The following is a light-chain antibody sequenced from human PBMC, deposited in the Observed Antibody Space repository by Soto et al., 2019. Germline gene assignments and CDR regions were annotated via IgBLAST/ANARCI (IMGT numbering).Light chain of an antibody. V-gene: IGLV4-69*01. Sequence: QAVLTQSPSASASLGASVKLTCTLSSGHSSYAIAWHQQQPEKGPRYLMKLNSDGSHSKGDGIPDRFSGSSSGAERYLTISSLQSEDEADYYCQTWGTGIHVLFGGGNKLTVL. CDR3: QTWGTGIHVL. J-gene: IGLJ2*01. CDR2: LNSDGSH. CDR1: SGHSSYA.